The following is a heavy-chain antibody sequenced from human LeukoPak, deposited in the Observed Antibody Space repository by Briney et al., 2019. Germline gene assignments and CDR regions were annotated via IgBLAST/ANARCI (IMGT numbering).Heavy chain of an antibody. CDR1: GGSISSSNW. D-gene: IGHD6-19*01. CDR2: IYHSGST. CDR3: AREDDSSGWYPLIDY. V-gene: IGHV4-4*02. J-gene: IGHJ4*02. Sequence: SGTLSLTCAVSGGSISSSNWWSWVRQPPGKGLEWIGEIYHSGSTNYNPSLKSRVTISVDKSKNQFSLKLSSVTAADTAVYYCAREDDSSGWYPLIDYWGQGTLVTVSS.